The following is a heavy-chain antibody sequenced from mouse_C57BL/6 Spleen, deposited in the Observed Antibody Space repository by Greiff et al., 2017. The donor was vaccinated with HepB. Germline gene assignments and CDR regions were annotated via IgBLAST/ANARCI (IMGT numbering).Heavy chain of an antibody. D-gene: IGHD2-5*01. Sequence: QVQLQQSGAELVMPGASVKLSCKASGYTFTSYWMHWVKQRPGQGLEWIGEIDPSDSYTNYNQKFKGKSTLTVDKSTSTTYMQLSSLTSEASAVYYCARRSNYDAMDYWGQGTSVTVSS. J-gene: IGHJ4*01. CDR2: IDPSDSYT. CDR3: ARRSNYDAMDY. V-gene: IGHV1-69*01. CDR1: GYTFTSYW.